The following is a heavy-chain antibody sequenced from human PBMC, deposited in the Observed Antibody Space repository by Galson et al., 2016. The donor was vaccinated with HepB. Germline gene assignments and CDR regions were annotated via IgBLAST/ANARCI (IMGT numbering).Heavy chain of an antibody. Sequence: SLRLSCAASGFTFSGHTMNWVRQAPGKGLEWVSSIGANGIDIFYTASVRGRFTLSRDNARNSLYLQMNSLRAEDTAVYYCTRDQPFSMFDFWGQGALVTVSS. CDR2: IGANGIDI. J-gene: IGHJ4*02. CDR1: GFTFSGHT. CDR3: TRDQPFSMFDF. V-gene: IGHV3-21*01. D-gene: IGHD3-3*02.